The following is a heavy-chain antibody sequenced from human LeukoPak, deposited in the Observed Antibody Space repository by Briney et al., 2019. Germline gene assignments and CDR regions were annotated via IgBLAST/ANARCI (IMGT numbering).Heavy chain of an antibody. J-gene: IGHJ5*02. CDR2: ISGSGGST. CDR1: GYTFSGYA. V-gene: IGHV3-23*01. Sequence: PGGSLRLSCAASGYTFSGYAMSWVRQAPGKWLEWVSVISGSGGSTSYADSVKGRFTISRDNSKNTLYLQMHSLRAEDTALYYCAKDRLSAPTAPRFDPWGQGTQVTASS. CDR3: AKDRLSAPTAPRFDP. D-gene: IGHD1-26*01.